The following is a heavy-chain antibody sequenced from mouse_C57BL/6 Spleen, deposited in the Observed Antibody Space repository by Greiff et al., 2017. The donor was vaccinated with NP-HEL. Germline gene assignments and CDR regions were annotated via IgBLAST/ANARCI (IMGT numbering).Heavy chain of an antibody. D-gene: IGHD1-1*01. CDR2: IVPNSGGT. Sequence: QVQLQQPGAELVKPGASVKLSCKASGYTFTSYWMHWVKQRPGRGLEWIGRIVPNSGGTKYTEKFKSKATLTVDKPSSTAYMQISSLTSEDSAVYYCARVKLLRSPGFDYWGQGTTLTVSS. CDR1: GYTFTSYW. CDR3: ARVKLLRSPGFDY. V-gene: IGHV1-72*01. J-gene: IGHJ2*01.